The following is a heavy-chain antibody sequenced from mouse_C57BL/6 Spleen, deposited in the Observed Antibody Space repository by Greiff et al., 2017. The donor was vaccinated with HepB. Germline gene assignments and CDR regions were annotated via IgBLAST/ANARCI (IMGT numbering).Heavy chain of an antibody. V-gene: IGHV1-7*01. CDR3: ARDDYGSSYYFDY. J-gene: IGHJ2*01. CDR2: INPSSGYT. CDR1: GYTFTSYW. Sequence: VQLQQSGAELAKPGASVKLSCKASGYTFTSYWMHWVKQRPGQGLEWIGYINPSSGYTKYNQKFKDKATLTADKSSSTAYMQLNSLTYEDSAVYYCARDDYGSSYYFDYWGQGTTLTVSS. D-gene: IGHD1-1*01.